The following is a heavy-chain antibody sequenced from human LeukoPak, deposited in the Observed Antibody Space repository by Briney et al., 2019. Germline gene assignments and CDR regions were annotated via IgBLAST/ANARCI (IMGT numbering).Heavy chain of an antibody. CDR2: ISSSSSYI. J-gene: IGHJ3*02. D-gene: IGHD1-14*01. CDR3: ATKLSITIRDGFDI. CDR1: GFTFSSYS. V-gene: IGHV3-21*01. Sequence: GGSLRLSCAASGFTFSSYSMNWVRQAPGKGLEWVSSISSSSSYIYYADSVKGRFTVSRDNAKDTLYLQMNSLRVKDTAVYYCATKLSITIRDGFDIWGQGTMVTVSS.